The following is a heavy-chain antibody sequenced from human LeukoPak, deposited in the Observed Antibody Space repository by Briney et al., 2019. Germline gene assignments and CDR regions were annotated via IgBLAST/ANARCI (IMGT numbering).Heavy chain of an antibody. CDR1: GGSISSYY. J-gene: IGHJ2*01. CDR3: ARDEYSSSPRGRDWYFDL. V-gene: IGHV4-4*07. D-gene: IGHD6-6*01. CDR2: IYTSGST. Sequence: SETLSLTCTVSGGSISSYYWSWFRQPAGKGLEWIGRIYTSGSTNYNPSLKSRVTMSVDTSKNQFSLKLSSVTAADTAVYYCARDEYSSSPRGRDWYFDLWGRGTLVSVSS.